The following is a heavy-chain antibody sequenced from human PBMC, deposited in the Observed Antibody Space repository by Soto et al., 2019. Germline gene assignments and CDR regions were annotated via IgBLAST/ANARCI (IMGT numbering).Heavy chain of an antibody. CDR2: IIPIFGTT. V-gene: IGHV1-69*12. CDR1: GGTFSSYA. J-gene: IGHJ5*02. Sequence: QVQLVQSGAEMKKPGSSVKVSCKASGGTFSSYAISWVRQAPGQGLEWMGVIIPIFGTTNYAQKFQGRVSITADESTSTAYLELSSLRSDDTAVYYCAISYYGFWSGYYTGREHNWFDPWGQGTLVTVSS. D-gene: IGHD3-3*01. CDR3: AISYYGFWSGYYTGREHNWFDP.